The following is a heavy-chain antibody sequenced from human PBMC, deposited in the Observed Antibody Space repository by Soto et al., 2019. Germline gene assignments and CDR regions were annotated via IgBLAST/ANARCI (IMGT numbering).Heavy chain of an antibody. CDR1: GGSFSGYY. J-gene: IGHJ5*02. V-gene: IGHV4-34*01. D-gene: IGHD3-10*01. CDR2: INHSGST. CDR3: ARQGSGSHNWFDP. Sequence: PSETLSLTCAVYGGSFSGYYWSWIRQPPGKGLEWIGEINHSGSTNYNPSLKSRVTISVDTSKNQFSLKLSSVTAADTAVYYCARQGSGSHNWFDPWGQGTLVSVPQ.